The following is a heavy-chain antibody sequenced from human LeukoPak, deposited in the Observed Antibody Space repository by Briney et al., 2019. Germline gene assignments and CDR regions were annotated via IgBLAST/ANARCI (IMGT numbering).Heavy chain of an antibody. CDR1: GFTFSSYA. D-gene: IGHD3-22*01. CDR3: AKDERPDRRTYYYDSSGYSRDPWFDP. CDR2: ISGSGGST. J-gene: IGHJ5*02. Sequence: GGSLRLSCAASGFTFSSYAMSWVRQAPGKGLEWVLAISGSGGSTYYADSVKGRFTISRDNSKNTLYLQMNSLRAEDTAVYYCAKDERPDRRTYYYDSSGYSRDPWFDPWGQGTLVTVSS. V-gene: IGHV3-23*01.